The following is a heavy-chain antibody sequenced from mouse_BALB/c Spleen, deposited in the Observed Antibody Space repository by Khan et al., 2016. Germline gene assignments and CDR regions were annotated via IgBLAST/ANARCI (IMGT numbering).Heavy chain of an antibody. Sequence: EVQLQESGPGLVKPSQSLSLTCTVTGYSITSDYAWNWIRQFPGNKLEWMGYISYSGSTSYNPSLKSRISITRDTSKNQFFLQLNSVTTEDTATSYCARSYDYDGWGFDYWGQGTTLTVSS. CDR3: ARSYDYDGWGFDY. CDR1: GYSITSDYA. V-gene: IGHV3-2*02. J-gene: IGHJ2*01. CDR2: ISYSGST. D-gene: IGHD2-4*01.